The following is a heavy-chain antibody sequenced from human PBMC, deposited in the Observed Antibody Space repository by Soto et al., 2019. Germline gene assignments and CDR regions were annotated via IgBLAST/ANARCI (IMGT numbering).Heavy chain of an antibody. Sequence: GASVKVSCKASGYTFTSYDINWVRQVTGQGLEYMGWMNPKSGNTGYAQKYKGRVTLTRDTSINTAYMELSNLRSEDTAVYFCTGGRVEADCRGGSCYYLDYGGKEPQFTVSS. J-gene: IGHJ4*02. CDR3: TGGRVEADCRGGSCYYLDY. D-gene: IGHD2-15*01. V-gene: IGHV1-8*01. CDR1: GYTFTSYD. CDR2: MNPKSGNT.